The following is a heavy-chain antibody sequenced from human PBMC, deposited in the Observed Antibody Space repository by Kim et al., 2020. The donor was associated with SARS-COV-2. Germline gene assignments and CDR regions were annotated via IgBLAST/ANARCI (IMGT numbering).Heavy chain of an antibody. V-gene: IGHV3-48*03. CDR2: TSTSGSTI. J-gene: IGHJ6*01. CDR1: GFIFSTYE. D-gene: IGHD2-2*01. Sequence: GGSLRLSCAASGFIFSTYEINWVRQAPGKGLEWVSYTSTSGSTIYSADSVKGRFTVSRDNARNSVYLQMNSLRDEDTAVYYCARGLYCSCTKCSFGLDV. CDR3: ARGLYCSCTKCSFGLDV.